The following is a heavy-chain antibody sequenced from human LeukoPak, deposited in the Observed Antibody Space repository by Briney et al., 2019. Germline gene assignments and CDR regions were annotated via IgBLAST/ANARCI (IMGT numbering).Heavy chain of an antibody. V-gene: IGHV4-59*12. J-gene: IGHJ4*02. Sequence: SETLSLTCTVSGGSISSYYWSWIRQPPGKGLEWIGYIYYSGSTNYNPSLKRRVTISVDTSKNQFSLKLSSVTAADTAVYYCAREGGDYDFIYFDYWGQGTLVTVSS. CDR2: IYYSGST. CDR1: GGSISSYY. CDR3: AREGGDYDFIYFDY. D-gene: IGHD3-3*01.